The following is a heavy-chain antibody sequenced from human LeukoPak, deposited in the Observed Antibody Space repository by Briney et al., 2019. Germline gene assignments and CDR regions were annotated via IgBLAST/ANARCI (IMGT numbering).Heavy chain of an antibody. J-gene: IGHJ6*02. CDR2: IYYSGRT. Sequence: PSETLSLTCTVSGGSINSTNYYWGWIRQPPGKGLEWIGNIYYSGRTYYNPSLKNRVTISVDTSKNQFSLMLSSVTAADAAVYYCAREVTTTVNYYYYYYGMDVWGQGTTVTVSS. D-gene: IGHD4-17*01. V-gene: IGHV4-39*01. CDR1: GGSINSTNYY. CDR3: AREVTTTVNYYYYYYGMDV.